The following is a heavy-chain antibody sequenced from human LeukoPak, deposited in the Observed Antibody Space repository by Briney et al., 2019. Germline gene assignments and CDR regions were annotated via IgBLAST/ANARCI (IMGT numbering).Heavy chain of an antibody. V-gene: IGHV1-18*01. CDR3: ARDKRQLVSP. CDR2: ISAYNGNT. Sequence: ASVKVSCKASGYTFTSYGISWVRHAPGEEIEWMGWISAYNGNTNYAQKLQGRVTMTTDTSTSTAYMELRSLRSDDTAVYYCARDKRQLVSPWGQGTLVTVSS. D-gene: IGHD6-6*01. CDR1: GYTFTSYG. J-gene: IGHJ5*02.